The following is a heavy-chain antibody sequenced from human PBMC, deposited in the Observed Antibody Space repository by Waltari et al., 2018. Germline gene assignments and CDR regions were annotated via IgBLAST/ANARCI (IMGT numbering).Heavy chain of an antibody. V-gene: IGHV4-59*11. CDR3: ARMYYYGSGSYYIFDY. CDR2: IYYSGST. Sequence: QVQLQESGPGLVKPSETLSLTCTVSGGSISSPYWRWIRQPPGKGLEWIGYIYYSGSTNYNPSLKSRVTISVDTSKNQFSLKLSAVTAADTAVYYCARMYYYGSGSYYIFDYWGQGTLVTVSS. J-gene: IGHJ4*02. CDR1: GGSISSPY. D-gene: IGHD3-10*01.